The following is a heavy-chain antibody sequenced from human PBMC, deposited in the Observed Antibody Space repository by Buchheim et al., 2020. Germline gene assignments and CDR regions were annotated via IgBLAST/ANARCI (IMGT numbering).Heavy chain of an antibody. CDR3: ARDGEWELRTVSDWYFDL. CDR1: GGSISSYY. J-gene: IGHJ2*01. CDR2: IYYSGST. D-gene: IGHD1-26*01. Sequence: QVQLQESGPGLVKPSETLSLTCTVSGGSISSYYWSWIRQPPGKGLEWIGYIYYSGSTNYNPSLKSRATISVDTSKNQFSLKLSSVTAADTAVYYCARDGEWELRTVSDWYFDLWGRGTL. V-gene: IGHV4-59*01.